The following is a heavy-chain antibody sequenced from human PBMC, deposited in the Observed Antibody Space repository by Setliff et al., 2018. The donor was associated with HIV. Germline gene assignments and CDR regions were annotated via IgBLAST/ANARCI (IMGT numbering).Heavy chain of an antibody. CDR2: IYYSGT. D-gene: IGHD3-22*01. CDR3: ARQFGSGYYFDY. J-gene: IGHJ4*02. Sequence: SETLSLTCTVSSSSRSINTYYCSWIRQPPGKGLDWVGNIYYSGTNYNPSLKSLVTMSVDTAKNQFSLKVNSVTAADTALYYCARQFGSGYYFDYWGQATLVTVS. CDR1: SSSRSINTYY. V-gene: IGHV4-59*08.